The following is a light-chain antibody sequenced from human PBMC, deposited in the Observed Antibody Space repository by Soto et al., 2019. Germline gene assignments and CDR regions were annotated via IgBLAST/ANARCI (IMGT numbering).Light chain of an antibody. CDR2: EVS. Sequence: SALTQPASVSGSPGQSITISCTGTSSDIGGFYYVSWYQHHPGKGPKLMIYEVSYRPSGISDRFSGSKSGNTASLTISGLQPEDDADYYCSSYTTNNTRVFGTGTKVTVL. J-gene: IGLJ1*01. CDR3: SSYTTNNTRV. CDR1: SSDIGGFYY. V-gene: IGLV2-14*01.